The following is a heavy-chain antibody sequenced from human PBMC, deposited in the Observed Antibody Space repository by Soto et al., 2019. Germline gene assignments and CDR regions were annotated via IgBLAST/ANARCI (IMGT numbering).Heavy chain of an antibody. D-gene: IGHD2-8*01. J-gene: IGHJ5*02. CDR2: IYYSGST. CDR3: ARFLPYCTNGVCSAPKRWFDP. Sequence: SETLSLTCTVSGGSISSYYWSWIRQPPGKGLEWFWYIYYSGSTYYNPSIKSRVTISVDTSKNQFSLKLSSVTAADTAVYYCARFLPYCTNGVCSAPKRWFDPWGQGTLVTVSS. CDR1: GGSISSYY. V-gene: IGHV4-59*12.